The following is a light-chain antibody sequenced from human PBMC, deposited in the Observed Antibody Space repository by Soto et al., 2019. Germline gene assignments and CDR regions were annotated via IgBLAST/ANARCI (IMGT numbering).Light chain of an antibody. CDR1: QDIQTY. CDR2: GTF. V-gene: IGKV1-9*01. J-gene: IGKJ3*01. Sequence: IQLTQSPSSLSASVGDRVSITCRASQDIQTYLAWYQQKRGEAPKLLISGTFTLQNGVPSRFNGSGSGTDFTLTISRLQPEDFATYYCQHLNNYPPFTFGPGTKVDLE. CDR3: QHLNNYPPFT.